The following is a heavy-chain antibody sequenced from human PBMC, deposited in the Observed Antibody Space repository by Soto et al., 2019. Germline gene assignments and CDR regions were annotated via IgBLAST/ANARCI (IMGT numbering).Heavy chain of an antibody. J-gene: IGHJ4*02. V-gene: IGHV3-23*01. CDR3: AKHDSSRYYVWLRGYFDY. D-gene: IGHD3-22*01. CDR2: ISGSGGST. CDR1: GFTFSSYA. Sequence: EVQLLESGGGLVQPGGSLRLSCAASGFTFSSYAMSWVRQAPGKGLEWVSAISGSGGSTYYADSVKGRFTISRDNSKNTLYLQMNNLRSEDTAVYYCAKHDSSRYYVWLRGYFDYWGQGTLVTVSS.